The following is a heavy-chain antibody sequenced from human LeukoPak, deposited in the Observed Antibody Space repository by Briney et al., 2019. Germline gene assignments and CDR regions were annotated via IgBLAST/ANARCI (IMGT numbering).Heavy chain of an antibody. CDR1: GGTFSSYT. CDR3: ARKGGLGTYGIFDY. D-gene: IGHD3-10*01. CDR2: IIPILGEP. V-gene: IGHV1-69*02. Sequence: SVKVSCKASGGTFSSYTISWVRQAPGQGLGWMGRIIPILGEPDYAQKFQGRVTITADMSTSTAYMELSSLRSEDTAVYYCARKGGLGTYGIFDYWGQGTLVTVSS. J-gene: IGHJ4*02.